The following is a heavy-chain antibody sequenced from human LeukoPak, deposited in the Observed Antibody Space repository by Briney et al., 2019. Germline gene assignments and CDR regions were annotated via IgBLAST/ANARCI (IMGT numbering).Heavy chain of an antibody. D-gene: IGHD3-10*01. J-gene: IGHJ4*02. CDR3: ARPSGSGSYAH. CDR1: VYTFTRYY. V-gene: IGHV1-2*02. Sequence: ASVKVSCKASVYTFTRYYMHWVRQAPGQGLEWMGWINPNSGGTNYAQKFQGRVTMTRDTSISTAYMELSRLRSDYTAVYYCARPSGSGSYAHWGQGTLVTVSS. CDR2: INPNSGGT.